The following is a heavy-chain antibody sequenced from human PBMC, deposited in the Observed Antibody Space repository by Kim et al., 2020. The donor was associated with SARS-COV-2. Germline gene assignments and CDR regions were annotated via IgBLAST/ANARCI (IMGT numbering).Heavy chain of an antibody. D-gene: IGHD3-22*01. CDR2: IYYSGST. CDR3: ARARITMIVVIDAFDI. J-gene: IGHJ3*02. V-gene: IGHV4-31*03. Sequence: SETPSLTCTVSGGSISSGGYYWSWIRQHPGKGLEWIGYIYYSGSTYYNPSLKSRVTISVDTSKNQFSLKLSSVTAADTAVYYCARARITMIVVIDAFDIWGQGTMVTVSS. CDR1: GGSISSGGYY.